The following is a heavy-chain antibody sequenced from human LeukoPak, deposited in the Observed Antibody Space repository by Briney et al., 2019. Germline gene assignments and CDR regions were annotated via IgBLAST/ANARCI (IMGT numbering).Heavy chain of an antibody. V-gene: IGHV4-38-2*01. CDR2: IYQSGST. D-gene: IGHD4-23*01. CDR3: ACDSVSRHGGAAPYFDF. CDR1: GDSISSDHY. J-gene: IGHJ4*02. Sequence: SETLSLNCAVSGDSISSDHYWARTRQAPGGGLGWIGRIYQSGSTYQNLPLGSRVTMSVDTRKNHFSLTLSSLTAAATAVYYCACDSVSRHGGAAPYFDFWGQGTLVAVSS.